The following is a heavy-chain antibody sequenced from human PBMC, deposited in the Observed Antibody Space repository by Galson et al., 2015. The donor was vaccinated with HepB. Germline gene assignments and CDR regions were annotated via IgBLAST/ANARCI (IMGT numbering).Heavy chain of an antibody. CDR1: GGSFSGYY. D-gene: IGHD3-22*01. Sequence: ETLSLTCAVYGGSFSGYYWSWIRQPPGKGLEWIGEINHSGSTNYNPSLKSRVTISVDTSKNQFSLKLSSVTAADTAVYYCARALKAMIVVVIPGNQRAFWFDPWGQGTLVTVSS. J-gene: IGHJ5*02. CDR2: INHSGST. V-gene: IGHV4-34*01. CDR3: ARALKAMIVVVIPGNQRAFWFDP.